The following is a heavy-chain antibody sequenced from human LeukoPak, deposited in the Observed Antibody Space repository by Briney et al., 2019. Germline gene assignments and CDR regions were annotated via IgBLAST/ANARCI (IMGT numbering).Heavy chain of an antibody. Sequence: SGKVSCKASGGTVSSYAISWVRQAPGHRLECMGGIVPIFGTANYAQKLQGRVTITTDESTSTAYMELSSLRSEDTAVYYCARDRGNYDYETTFDYWGQGTLVTVSS. V-gene: IGHV1-69*05. D-gene: IGHD3-16*01. CDR1: GGTVSSYA. CDR3: ARDRGNYDYETTFDY. J-gene: IGHJ4*02. CDR2: IVPIFGTA.